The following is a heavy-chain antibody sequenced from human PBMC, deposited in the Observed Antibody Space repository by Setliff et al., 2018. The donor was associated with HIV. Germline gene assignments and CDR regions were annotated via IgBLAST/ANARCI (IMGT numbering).Heavy chain of an antibody. CDR1: GGSFSAFS. CDR3: ARDGGICSSTSCEAIGAFDI. V-gene: IGHV3-7*01. CDR2: IRQDGNEK. D-gene: IGHD2-2*01. Sequence: PSETLSLTCAVYGGSFSAFSWNWVRQAPGKGLEWVANIRQDGNEKYYVDSVKGRFTISRDNAKNSLYLHMNSLRDEGTAVYFCARDGGICSSTSCEAIGAFDIWGQGTMVTVSS. J-gene: IGHJ3*02.